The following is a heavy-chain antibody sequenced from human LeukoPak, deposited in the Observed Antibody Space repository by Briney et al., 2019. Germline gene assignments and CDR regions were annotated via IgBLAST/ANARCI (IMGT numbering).Heavy chain of an antibody. CDR1: GGSISSGGYY. V-gene: IGHV4-31*03. CDR2: IYYSGST. D-gene: IGHD3-10*01. CDR3: AVRGGLWFGELGWFDP. Sequence: SETLSLTCTVSGGSISSGGYYWSWIRQHPGKGLEWLEYIYYSGSTYYNPSLKSRVTISVDTSENKFSLKLSSVTAADTAVYYCAVRGGLWFGELGWFDPWGQGTLVTVSS. J-gene: IGHJ5*02.